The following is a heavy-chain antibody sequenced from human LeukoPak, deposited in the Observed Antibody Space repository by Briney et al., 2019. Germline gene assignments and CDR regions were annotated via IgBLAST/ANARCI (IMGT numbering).Heavy chain of an antibody. CDR1: GGSISSGDYY. J-gene: IGHJ4*02. CDR3: ARAAREMATTPDFDY. Sequence: SETLSLTCTVSGGSISSGDYYWSWIRQHPGKGLEWIGYIYYSGSTYYNPSLKSRVTISVDTSKNQFSLKLSSVTAADTAVYYCARAAREMATTPDFDYWGQGTLVTVSS. V-gene: IGHV4-31*03. D-gene: IGHD5-24*01. CDR2: IYYSGST.